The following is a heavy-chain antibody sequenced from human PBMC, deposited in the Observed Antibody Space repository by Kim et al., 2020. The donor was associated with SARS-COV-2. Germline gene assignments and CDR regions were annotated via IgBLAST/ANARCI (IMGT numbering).Heavy chain of an antibody. J-gene: IGHJ6*02. CDR1: GGSISSSNW. D-gene: IGHD2-2*02. CDR3: ARERHPGAYPLYGMDV. CDR2: IYHSGST. V-gene: IGHV4-4*02. Sequence: SETLSLTCAVSGGSISSSNWWSWVRQPPGKGLEWIGEIYHSGSTNYNPSLKSRVTISVDKSKNQFSLKLSSVTAADTAVYYCARERHPGAYPLYGMDVWGQGTTVTVSS.